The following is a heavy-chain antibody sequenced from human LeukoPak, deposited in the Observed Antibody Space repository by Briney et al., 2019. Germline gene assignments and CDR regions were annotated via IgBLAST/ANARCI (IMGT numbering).Heavy chain of an antibody. J-gene: IGHJ4*02. CDR2: IWYDGSNK. Sequence: GSSRRLSGAASGFTFGSYGMHWVRQAPGKGLEWGAVIWYDGSNKYYADSVKGRFTISRDNSKNTLYLQMNSLRAEDTAVYYCARDRIVGATEKFDYWGQGTLVTVSS. CDR1: GFTFGSYG. V-gene: IGHV3-33*01. D-gene: IGHD1-26*01. CDR3: ARDRIVGATEKFDY.